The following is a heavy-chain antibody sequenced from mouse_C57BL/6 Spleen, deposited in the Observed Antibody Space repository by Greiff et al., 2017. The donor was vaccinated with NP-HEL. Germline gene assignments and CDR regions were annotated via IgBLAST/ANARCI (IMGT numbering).Heavy chain of an antibody. Sequence: EVKLMESGGGLVKPGGSLKLSCAASGFTFSDYGMHWVRQAPEKGLEWVAYISSGSSTIYYADTVKGRFTISRDNAKNTLFLQMTSLRSEDTAMYYCARPDHYYAMDYWGQGTSVTVSS. CDR3: ARPDHYYAMDY. V-gene: IGHV5-17*01. CDR2: ISSGSSTI. CDR1: GFTFSDYG. J-gene: IGHJ4*01.